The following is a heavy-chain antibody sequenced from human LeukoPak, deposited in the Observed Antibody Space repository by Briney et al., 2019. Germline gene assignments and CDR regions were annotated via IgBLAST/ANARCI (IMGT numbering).Heavy chain of an antibody. Sequence: GESLKISCAASGFIFSNYGMHWVRQAPGKGLEWVAVIWYDGSNKYYADSVKGRFTISRDNSKNTVYLQMNSLRDEDTAVYYCARYSSEGPFDYWGQGTLVTVSS. CDR3: ARYSSEGPFDY. D-gene: IGHD2-21*01. CDR1: GFIFSNYG. CDR2: IWYDGSNK. J-gene: IGHJ4*02. V-gene: IGHV3-33*01.